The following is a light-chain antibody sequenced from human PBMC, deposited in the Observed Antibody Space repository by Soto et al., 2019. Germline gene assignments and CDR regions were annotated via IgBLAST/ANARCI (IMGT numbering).Light chain of an antibody. V-gene: IGLV2-18*01. CDR3: SLYTSSSTWV. CDR1: SSDVGSYNR. J-gene: IGLJ3*02. Sequence: QSVLTQPPSVSGSPGQSVPISCTGTSSDVGSYNRVSWYQQPPGTAPKLMIYEVTNRPSGVPDRFSGSKSGNTASLTISGLQAEDEADYYCSLYTSSSTWVFGGGTKLTVL. CDR2: EVT.